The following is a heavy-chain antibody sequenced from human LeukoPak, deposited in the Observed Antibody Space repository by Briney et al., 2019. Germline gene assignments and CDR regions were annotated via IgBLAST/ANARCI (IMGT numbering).Heavy chain of an antibody. V-gene: IGHV3-21*01. J-gene: IGHJ4*02. CDR2: ISGSGRSDI. CDR3: ARRNSSSWYTDY. Sequence: GGSLRLSCAASGFTFNNYAMSWVRQAPGKGLEWVSAISGSGRSDIYYTDSVKGRFTISRDNAKNSLYLQMNSLRAEDTAVYYCARRNSSSWYTDYWGQGTLVTVSS. CDR1: GFTFNNYA. D-gene: IGHD6-13*01.